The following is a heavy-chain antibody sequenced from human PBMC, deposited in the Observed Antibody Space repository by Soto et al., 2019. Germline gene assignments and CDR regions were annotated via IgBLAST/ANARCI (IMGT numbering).Heavy chain of an antibody. CDR1: GYTFTSYA. Sequence: AAVKVSCKASGYTFTSYAMHWVRQAPGQRLEWMGWINAGNGNTKYSQKFQGRVTITRDTSASTAYMELSSLRSEDTAVYYCASEGLYSSSWYGYFDYWGQGILVTVPS. J-gene: IGHJ4*02. V-gene: IGHV1-3*01. CDR3: ASEGLYSSSWYGYFDY. D-gene: IGHD6-13*01. CDR2: INAGNGNT.